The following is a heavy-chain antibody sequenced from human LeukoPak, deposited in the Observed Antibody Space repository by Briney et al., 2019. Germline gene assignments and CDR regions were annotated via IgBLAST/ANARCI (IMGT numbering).Heavy chain of an antibody. V-gene: IGHV4-4*07. J-gene: IGHJ2*01. CDR1: GGSITNYY. CDR2: MSTSGST. Sequence: PSETLSLTCTVSGGSITNYYWTWIRQPAGKGLEWIGRMSTSGSTNYNPSLKSRATMSVDTSKNQFSLKLTSVTAADTAVYYCARVGSSSFWYFDLWGRGTLVTVSS. D-gene: IGHD6-6*01. CDR3: ARVGSSSFWYFDL.